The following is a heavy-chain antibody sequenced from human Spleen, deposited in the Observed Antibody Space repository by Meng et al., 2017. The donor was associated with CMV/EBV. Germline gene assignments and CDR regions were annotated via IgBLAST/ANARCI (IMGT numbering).Heavy chain of an antibody. CDR3: AHRQEVVTGFDY. CDR1: GFSLSTSGVG. J-gene: IGHJ4*02. Sequence: FSGFSLSTSGVGVGWIRQPPGKALEWLALIYWNDDKRYSPSLKSRLTITKDTSKNQVVLTMTNMDPVDTATYYCAHRQEVVTGFDYWGQGTLVTVSS. D-gene: IGHD4-23*01. V-gene: IGHV2-5*01. CDR2: IYWNDDK.